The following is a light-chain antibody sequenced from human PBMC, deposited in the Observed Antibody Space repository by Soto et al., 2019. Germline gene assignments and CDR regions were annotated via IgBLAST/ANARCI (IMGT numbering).Light chain of an antibody. CDR3: QQYYSAPWT. Sequence: DIVMTQSPDSLAVSLGASATINCKSSQTVSHSSNNKKYLAWYQQKPGQPPKLLIYWASTRYSGVPDRFSGSGSGTDFTLTISSLQAEDVAVYYCQQYYSAPWTFGQGTKVDI. J-gene: IGKJ1*01. CDR1: QTVSHSSNNKKY. CDR2: WAS. V-gene: IGKV4-1*01.